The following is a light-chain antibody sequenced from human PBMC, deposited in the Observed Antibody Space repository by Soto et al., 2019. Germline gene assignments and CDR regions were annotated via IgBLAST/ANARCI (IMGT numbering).Light chain of an antibody. J-gene: IGKJ4*01. V-gene: IGKV1-13*02. CDR2: DAS. CDR3: QQFQSYPLT. Sequence: IQLTPSPSSLSASVGDRVTIPCPAGQDISTSLAWYQQKPGKPPKLRIYDASTLESGVPSRFSGSGSGTDFTLTISSLQPEDFATYFCQQFQSYPLTFGGGTRVDIK. CDR1: QDISTS.